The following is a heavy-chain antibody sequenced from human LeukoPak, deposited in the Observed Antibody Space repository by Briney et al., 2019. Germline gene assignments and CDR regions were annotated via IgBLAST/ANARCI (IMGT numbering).Heavy chain of an antibody. CDR3: ARGSGTRVAPYYFDH. V-gene: IGHV3-30-3*01. CDR1: GFTFSSFA. J-gene: IGHJ4*02. D-gene: IGHD1-1*01. CDR2: ISYDGNNK. Sequence: GGSLRLSCAASGFTFSSFAMHWVRQAPGKGLEWVAVISYDGNNKYFADSVKGRFTISRDNSKNTLYLHVNSLRTEDTAMYYCARGSGTRVAPYYFDHWGQGTLVTVSS.